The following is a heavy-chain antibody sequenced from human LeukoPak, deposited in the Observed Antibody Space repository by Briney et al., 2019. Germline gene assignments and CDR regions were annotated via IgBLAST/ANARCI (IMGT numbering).Heavy chain of an antibody. Sequence: PSETLSLTCIVSGGSIDSHYWGWIRQPPGKGLEWIGYIYSRGSTNYNPSLRSRVTISIDTSKNQFSLILTSLTAADTAVYYCASSRITMVRGGGGRIDYWGQGTLVTVSS. CDR1: GGSIDSHY. CDR2: IYSRGST. V-gene: IGHV4-59*11. D-gene: IGHD3-10*01. CDR3: ASSRITMVRGGGGRIDY. J-gene: IGHJ4*02.